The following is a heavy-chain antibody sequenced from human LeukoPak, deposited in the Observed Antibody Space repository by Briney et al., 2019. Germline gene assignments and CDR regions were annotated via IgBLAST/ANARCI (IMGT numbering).Heavy chain of an antibody. J-gene: IGHJ3*02. D-gene: IGHD3-9*01. CDR3: ARVRIDDDILTGYFYGGDVLDI. CDR2: IDPSESHI. V-gene: IGHV5-10-1*01. CDR1: GYSFTSYW. Sequence: GESLKISCKGSGYSFTSYWISWVRQMPGKGLEWMGRIDPSESHINYSPSFQGHVTISADKSISTAYLQWSSLKASDTAMYLCARVRIDDDILTGYFYGGDVLDIWGQGTMVTVSS.